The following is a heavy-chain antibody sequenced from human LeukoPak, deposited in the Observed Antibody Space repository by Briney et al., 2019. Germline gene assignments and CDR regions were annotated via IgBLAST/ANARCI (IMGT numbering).Heavy chain of an antibody. Sequence: GGSLRLSCAASGFTFSSYAMSWVRQAPGKGLEWASAISGSGGSTYYADSVKGRFTISRDNSKNTLYLQMNSLRAEDTAVYYCAKAHITMVRGVISQPGYYFDYWGQGTLVTVSS. D-gene: IGHD3-10*01. CDR2: ISGSGGST. J-gene: IGHJ4*02. CDR1: GFTFSSYA. V-gene: IGHV3-23*01. CDR3: AKAHITMVRGVISQPGYYFDY.